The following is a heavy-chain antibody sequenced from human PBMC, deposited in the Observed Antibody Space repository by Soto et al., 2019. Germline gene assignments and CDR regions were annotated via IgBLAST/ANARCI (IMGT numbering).Heavy chain of an antibody. D-gene: IGHD3-9*01. J-gene: IGHJ6*03. CDR2: IHYSGST. CDR3: ARAQYDILSSYYPWRYYFNLDV. CDR1: GDSVSGNY. Sequence: SETLSLTCTVSGDSVSGNYWSWIRQPPGKGLEWIGYIHYSGSTNYNPSLKSRVTISVDTSKNQFSLRLSSVTAADTAMYYCARAQYDILSSYYPWRYYFNLDVWGKGTTVTVSS. V-gene: IGHV4-59*02.